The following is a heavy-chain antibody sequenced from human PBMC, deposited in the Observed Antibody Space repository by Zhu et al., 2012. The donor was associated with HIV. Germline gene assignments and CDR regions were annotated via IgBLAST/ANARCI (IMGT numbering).Heavy chain of an antibody. Sequence: QVQLQESGPGLVKPSQTLSLTCTVSGGSISSGDYYWSWIRQPPGKGLEWIAYIHHSGTTYYNPSLKSRLSISIDTSKNQFSLRPGSVSAADTAVYFCARADGSGTYYYYYMDVWGKGTTVTVSS. V-gene: IGHV4-30-4*08. CDR1: GGSISSGDYY. J-gene: IGHJ6*03. CDR2: IHHSGTT. CDR3: ARADGSGTYYYYYMDV. D-gene: IGHD3-10*01.